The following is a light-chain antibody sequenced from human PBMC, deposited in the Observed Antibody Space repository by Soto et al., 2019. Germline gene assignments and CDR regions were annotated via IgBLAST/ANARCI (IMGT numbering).Light chain of an antibody. V-gene: IGKV3-20*01. Sequence: EIVLTQSPGTLSLSPGERATLSCRASQSVSSSYLAWYQQKPGQAPRLLIYGASSRATGIPDRFSGSWSGKDFTITISRLEPEDFAVYYCQQYGSSRTFGQGTKVEIK. CDR2: GAS. CDR3: QQYGSSRT. CDR1: QSVSSSY. J-gene: IGKJ1*01.